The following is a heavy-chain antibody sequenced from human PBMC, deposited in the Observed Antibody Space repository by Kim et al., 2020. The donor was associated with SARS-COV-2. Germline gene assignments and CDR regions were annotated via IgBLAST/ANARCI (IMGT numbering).Heavy chain of an antibody. V-gene: IGHV4-4*02. CDR3: ARAYSYGYALFHYYYMDV. D-gene: IGHD5-18*01. Sequence: SETLSLTCAVSGGSISSSNWWSWVRQPPGKGLEWIGEIYHSGSTNYNPSLKSRVTISVDKSKNQFSLKLSSVTAADTAVYYCARAYSYGYALFHYYYMDVWGKGTTVTVSS. CDR1: GGSISSSNW. CDR2: IYHSGST. J-gene: IGHJ6*03.